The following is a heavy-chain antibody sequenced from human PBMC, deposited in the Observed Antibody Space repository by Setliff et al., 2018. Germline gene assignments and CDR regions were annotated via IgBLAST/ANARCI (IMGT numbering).Heavy chain of an antibody. CDR1: GYTFNDYG. CDR3: ERLVCHCTRISCQRTSEADL. Sequence: GASVKVSCKTSGYTFNDYGIAWVRQAPGQGPEWMGWISGHNGNTYHAQKFQDRLSMTTDTSTSTAYMELRSLRADDTAVYYCERLVCHCTRISCQRTSEADLWGQGTQVTVSS. D-gene: IGHD2-15*01. V-gene: IGHV1-18*01. J-gene: IGHJ5*02. CDR2: ISGHNGNT.